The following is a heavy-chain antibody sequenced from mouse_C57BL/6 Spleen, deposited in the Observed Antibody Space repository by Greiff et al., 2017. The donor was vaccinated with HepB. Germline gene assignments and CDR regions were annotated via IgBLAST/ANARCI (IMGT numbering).Heavy chain of an antibody. D-gene: IGHD3-3*01. Sequence: DVHLVESGGGLVQPGGSLSLSCAASGFTFTDYYMSWVRQPPGKALEWLGFIRNKANGYTTEYSASVKGRFTISRDNSQSILYLQMNALRAEDSATYYCARYTGTGFAYWGQGTLVTVSA. J-gene: IGHJ3*01. CDR2: IRNKANGYTT. CDR1: GFTFTDYY. CDR3: ARYTGTGFAY. V-gene: IGHV7-3*01.